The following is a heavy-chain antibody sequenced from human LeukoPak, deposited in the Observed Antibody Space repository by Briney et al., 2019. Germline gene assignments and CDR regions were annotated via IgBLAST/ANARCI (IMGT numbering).Heavy chain of an antibody. CDR1: GYTFTSYG. D-gene: IGHD2/OR15-2a*01. V-gene: IGHV1-18*01. Sequence: ASVKVSCKASGYTFTSYGISWVRQAPGQGLEWMGWISANDGNTDYPQKLQGRVTMTTDTSASTAYMELRSLRSDDTAVYYCARINSIHDAFDIWGQGTMVTVSS. J-gene: IGHJ3*02. CDR3: ARINSIHDAFDI. CDR2: ISANDGNT.